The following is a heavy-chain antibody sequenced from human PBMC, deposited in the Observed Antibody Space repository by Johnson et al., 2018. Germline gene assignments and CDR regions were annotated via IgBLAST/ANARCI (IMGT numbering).Heavy chain of an antibody. CDR1: GFTFDDYA. V-gene: IGHV3-9*01. Sequence: VQLVQSGGGLVKPGRSLRLSCTASGFTFDDYAMHWVRQAPGKGLEWVSGISWNSGSIGYADSVKGRFTISRDNAKNSLYLQMNSLGAEDTALYYCEKGGSSGWDYYYYGMDVWGQGTTVTVSS. J-gene: IGHJ6*02. CDR2: ISWNSGSI. D-gene: IGHD6-19*01. CDR3: EKGGSSGWDYYYYGMDV.